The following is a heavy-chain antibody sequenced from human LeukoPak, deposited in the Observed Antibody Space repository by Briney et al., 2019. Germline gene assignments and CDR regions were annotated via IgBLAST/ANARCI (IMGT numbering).Heavy chain of an antibody. CDR3: AKAAIRYTTRWNNFDY. D-gene: IGHD2-2*02. J-gene: IGHJ4*02. CDR1: GFTFDDYA. Sequence: GGSLRLSCAASGFTFDDYAMHWVRQAPGKGLEWVSLISWDGGNIYYADSMKGRFTISRDNSKNSLYLQMSSLRAEDSAFYYCAKAAIRYTTRWNNFDYWGQGTLVTVSS. V-gene: IGHV3-43D*03. CDR2: ISWDGGNI.